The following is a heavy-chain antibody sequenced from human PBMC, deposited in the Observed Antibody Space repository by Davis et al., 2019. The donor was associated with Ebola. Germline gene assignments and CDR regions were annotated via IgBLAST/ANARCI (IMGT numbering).Heavy chain of an antibody. CDR2: IYSSGST. V-gene: IGHV4-59*08. Sequence: SETLSLTCTVSGGSISSYYWRWIRQPPGKGLEWIGYIYSSGSTNYNPSLKSRVIISVDTSKNQFSLKLSSVTAADTAVYYCARQVSSSWYFRFDYWGQGTLVTVSS. CDR1: GGSISSYY. CDR3: ARQVSSSWYFRFDY. J-gene: IGHJ4*02. D-gene: IGHD6-13*01.